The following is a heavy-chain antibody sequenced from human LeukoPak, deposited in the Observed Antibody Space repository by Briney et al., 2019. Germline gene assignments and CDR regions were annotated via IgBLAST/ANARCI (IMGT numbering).Heavy chain of an antibody. Sequence: GGSLRLSCAASGFTFSRYWMSWVRQAPGKGLEWVANINQDGSEKYYVDSVKGRFTISRDNAKNSLYLQMNSLTAKDTAVYYCTRGSRQLGLWGQGTLVTVSS. V-gene: IGHV3-7*03. J-gene: IGHJ4*02. D-gene: IGHD6-13*01. CDR2: INQDGSEK. CDR1: GFTFSRYW. CDR3: TRGSRQLGL.